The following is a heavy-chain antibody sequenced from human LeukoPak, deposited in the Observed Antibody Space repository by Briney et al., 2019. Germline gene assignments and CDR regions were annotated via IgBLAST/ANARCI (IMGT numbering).Heavy chain of an antibody. V-gene: IGHV3-30-3*01. CDR1: GFTFSSYA. J-gene: IGHJ5*02. CDR2: ISYDGSNK. CDR3: ARAQIIAAAGLNWFDP. Sequence: GRSLRLSCAASGFTFSSYAMHWVRQAPGKGLEWVAVISYDGSNKYYADSVKGRFTISRDNAKNSLYLQMNSLRAEDTAVYYCARAQIIAAAGLNWFDPWGQGTLVTVSS. D-gene: IGHD6-13*01.